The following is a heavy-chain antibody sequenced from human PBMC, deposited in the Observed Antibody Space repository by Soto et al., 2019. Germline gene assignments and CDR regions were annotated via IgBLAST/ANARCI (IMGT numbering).Heavy chain of an antibody. Sequence: GGSLRLSCAASGFTFSSYAMSWVRQAPGKGLEWVSGISDDGGTTNYADSVKGRFTISRDNAKNSLYLQMNSLRAEDTAVYYCARDMYYYDSSGYDYWGQGTLVTVSS. D-gene: IGHD3-22*01. V-gene: IGHV3-23*01. CDR1: GFTFSSYA. CDR3: ARDMYYYDSSGYDY. CDR2: ISDDGGTT. J-gene: IGHJ4*02.